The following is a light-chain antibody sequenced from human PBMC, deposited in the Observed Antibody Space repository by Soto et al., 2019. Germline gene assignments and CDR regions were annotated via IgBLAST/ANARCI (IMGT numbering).Light chain of an antibody. CDR3: QQYYNRRT. CDR2: WES. Sequence: DIVMTQSQDSLAVSLGERANINCKSSQSVLYSSNNKNYLAWYQQKPGQPPKLLIYWESTRESGVPDRFSGSGSGTDFTLTISSLQAEDVAVYYCQQYYNRRTVGPVTKVENK. V-gene: IGKV4-1*01. CDR1: QSVLYSSNNKNY. J-gene: IGKJ1*01.